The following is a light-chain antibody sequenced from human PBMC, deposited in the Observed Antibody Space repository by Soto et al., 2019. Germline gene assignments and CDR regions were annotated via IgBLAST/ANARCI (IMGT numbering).Light chain of an antibody. J-gene: IGLJ1*01. CDR1: NSNLGAGYD. CDR2: GNR. Sequence: QSVLTQPPSVSGAPGQRVTISCTGNNSNLGAGYDVHWYQQLPGAAPKLVIFGNRNRPSGVPERFSGSKSGTSASLAITGLQAEDEADYYCSSHAGSSVVFGTGTKVTVL. CDR3: SSHAGSSVV. V-gene: IGLV1-40*01.